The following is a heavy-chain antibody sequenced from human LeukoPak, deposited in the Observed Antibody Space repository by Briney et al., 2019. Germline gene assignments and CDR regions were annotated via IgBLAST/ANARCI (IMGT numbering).Heavy chain of an antibody. J-gene: IGHJ4*02. V-gene: IGHV4-39*07. CDR2: IYYSGST. CDR1: GGSINYDSHY. CDR3: ARVLYSYGSIETYYFDY. D-gene: IGHD5-18*01. Sequence: PSETLSLTCTVSGGSINYDSHYWGWIRQPPGKGLEWIGSIYYSGSTNYNPSLKSRVTISVDTSKNQFSLKLSSVTAADTAVYYCARVLYSYGSIETYYFDYWGQGTLVTVSS.